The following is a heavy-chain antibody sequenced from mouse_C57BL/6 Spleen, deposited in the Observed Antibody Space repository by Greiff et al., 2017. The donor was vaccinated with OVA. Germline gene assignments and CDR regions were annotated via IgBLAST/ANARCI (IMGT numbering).Heavy chain of an antibody. CDR3: ARDYGRRRFAY. V-gene: IGHV1-50*01. J-gene: IGHJ3*01. D-gene: IGHD1-1*01. CDR1: GYTFTSYW. CDR2: IDPSDSYT. Sequence: VQLQQSGAELVKPGASVKLSCKASGYTFTSYWMQWVKQRPGQGLEWIGEIDPSDSYTNYNQKFKGKATLTVDTSSSTAYMQLSSLTSEDSAVYYYARDYGRRRFAYWGQGTLVTVSA.